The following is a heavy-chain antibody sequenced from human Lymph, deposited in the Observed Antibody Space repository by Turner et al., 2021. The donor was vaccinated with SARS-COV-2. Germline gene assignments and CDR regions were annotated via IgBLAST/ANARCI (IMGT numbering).Heavy chain of an antibody. D-gene: IGHD2-15*01. Sequence: QVQLVQSGAEVKKPGASVKVSCKASGYTFTSYYMHWVRQAPGQGLEWMGISNPSGDSTSYAQKFKGRVTMTRDTSTSTVYMELSSLRSEDTAVYYCARVGPGGFDYWGQGTPVTVSS. J-gene: IGHJ4*02. V-gene: IGHV1-46*01. CDR2: SNPSGDST. CDR3: ARVGPGGFDY. CDR1: GYTFTSYY.